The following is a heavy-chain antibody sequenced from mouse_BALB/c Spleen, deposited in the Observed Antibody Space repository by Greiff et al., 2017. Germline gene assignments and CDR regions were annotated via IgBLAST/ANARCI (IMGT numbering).Heavy chain of an antibody. Sequence: QVQLQQSGAELVKPGASVKLSCKASGYTFTSYYMYWVKQRPGQGLEWIGEINPSNGGTNFNEKFKSKATLTVDKSSSTAYMQLSSLTSEDSAVYYCTRKKYGNYGAMDYWGQGTSVTVSS. CDR3: TRKKYGNYGAMDY. CDR2: INPSNGGT. CDR1: GYTFTSYY. D-gene: IGHD2-10*02. V-gene: IGHV1S81*02. J-gene: IGHJ4*01.